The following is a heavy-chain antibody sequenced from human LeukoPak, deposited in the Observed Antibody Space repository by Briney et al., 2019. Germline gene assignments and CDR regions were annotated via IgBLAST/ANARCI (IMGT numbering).Heavy chain of an antibody. V-gene: IGHV3-21*01. Sequence: GGSLRLSCAAAGFTFRSYWMHWVRQAPGKRLEWVSSISSGSSYIYYADSVKGRFTISRDNAKNSMFLQMNSLRAEDTAVYYCARRGIAVAGPFDYWGQGTLVTVSS. D-gene: IGHD6-19*01. CDR1: GFTFRSYW. CDR3: ARRGIAVAGPFDY. CDR2: ISSGSSYI. J-gene: IGHJ4*02.